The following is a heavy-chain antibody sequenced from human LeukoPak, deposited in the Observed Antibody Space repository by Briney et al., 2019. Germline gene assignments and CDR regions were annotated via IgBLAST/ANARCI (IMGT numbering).Heavy chain of an antibody. V-gene: IGHV4-34*01. Sequence: SETLSLTCAVYGGSFSGYYWSWIRQPPGKGREGLGESNHSGSTNYNPSLKSRVTISVDTSKNQFSLKLSSVTAADTAVYYCARGKYYYDSSGYYLGFDYWGQGTLVTVSS. J-gene: IGHJ4*02. CDR3: ARGKYYYDSSGYYLGFDY. CDR2: SNHSGST. CDR1: GGSFSGYY. D-gene: IGHD3-22*01.